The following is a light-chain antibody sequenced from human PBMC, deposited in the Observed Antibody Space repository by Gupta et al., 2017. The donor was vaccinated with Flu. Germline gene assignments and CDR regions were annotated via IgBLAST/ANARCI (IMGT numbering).Light chain of an antibody. CDR1: QGSSSW. J-gene: IGKJ2*01. CDR3: QQANSFPYT. Sequence: DIQMTQSPSSVVATVGDRVTITWRASQGSSSWLAWYQQKPGKAPKLLIYAASSLQSGVPSRCSGSGSGTDFTLTSSSLQPEDCATYYCQQANSFPYTFGQGTKLEIK. CDR2: AAS. V-gene: IGKV1-12*01.